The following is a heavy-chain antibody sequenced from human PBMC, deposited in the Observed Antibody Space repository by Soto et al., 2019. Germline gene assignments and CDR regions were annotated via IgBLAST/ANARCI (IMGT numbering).Heavy chain of an antibody. D-gene: IGHD5-12*01. CDR3: ARERWLGF. CDR2: IKEDGSEK. CDR1: GLTFSTYW. V-gene: IGHV3-7*01. J-gene: IGHJ4*02. Sequence: GSLRLSCAASGLTFSTYWMSWVRQAPGKGLEWVANIKEDGSEKYYVDSVKGRFTISRDNAKSSLYLQMNSLRAEDTALYYCARERWLGFWGQGTQVTVSS.